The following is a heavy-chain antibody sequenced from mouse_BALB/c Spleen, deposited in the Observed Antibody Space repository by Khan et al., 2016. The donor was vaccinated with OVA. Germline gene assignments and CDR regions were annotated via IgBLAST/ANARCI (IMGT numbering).Heavy chain of an antibody. J-gene: IGHJ3*01. CDR3: ARGGAYERNDGWFAY. V-gene: IGHV1-4*01. CDR1: GYTFTSYT. Sequence: VQLQQSGAELARPGASVKMSCKASGYTFTSYTMHWVKQRPGQGLEWIGYINPSSGYTNYNQKFKDKATLTADKSSRTAYMQLSSLTSEDSAFFYGARGGAYERNDGWFAYWGQGTLVTVSA. CDR2: INPSSGYT. D-gene: IGHD2-14*01.